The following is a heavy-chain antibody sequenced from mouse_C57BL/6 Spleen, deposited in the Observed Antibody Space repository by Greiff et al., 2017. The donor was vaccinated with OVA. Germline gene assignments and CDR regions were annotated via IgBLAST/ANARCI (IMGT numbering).Heavy chain of an antibody. J-gene: IGHJ2*01. V-gene: IGHV3-6*01. Sequence: ESGPGLVKPSQSLSLTCSVTGYSITSGYYWNWIRQFPGNKLEWMGYISYDGSNNYNPSLKNRISITRDTSKNQFFLKLNSVTTEDTATYYCARAGSSYCYFDYWGQGTTLTVSS. D-gene: IGHD1-1*01. CDR2: ISYDGSN. CDR3: ARAGSSYCYFDY. CDR1: GYSITSGYY.